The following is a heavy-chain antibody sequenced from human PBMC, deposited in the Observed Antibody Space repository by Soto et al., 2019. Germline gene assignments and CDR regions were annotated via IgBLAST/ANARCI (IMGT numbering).Heavy chain of an antibody. CDR2: TSYRSKWYN. V-gene: IGHV6-1*01. Sequence: SEALSLTCDISGDSVYSNRDAWNWIRQSQWRGLEWLGRTSYRSKWYNDYAGSARTRKTTNPDPYKHKNCLRLNSVTLYDTAMYYCESYDRSGYGFDYWGQGTLVTVSS. D-gene: IGHD3-22*01. CDR1: GDSVYSNRDA. J-gene: IGHJ4*02. CDR3: ESYDRSGYGFDY.